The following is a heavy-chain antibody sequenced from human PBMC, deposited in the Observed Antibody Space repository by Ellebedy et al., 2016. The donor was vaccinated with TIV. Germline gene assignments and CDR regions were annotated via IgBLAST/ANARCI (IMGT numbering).Heavy chain of an antibody. V-gene: IGHV3-7*03. Sequence: GGSLRLXCAASGFTFSSYWMSWVRQAPGKGLEWVANIKQDGSEKYYVDSVKGRFTISRDNAKNSLYLQMNSLRAEDTAVYYCARLQMTTNFNWFDPWGQGTLVTVSS. J-gene: IGHJ5*02. CDR3: ARLQMTTNFNWFDP. CDR2: IKQDGSEK. D-gene: IGHD4-17*01. CDR1: GFTFSSYW.